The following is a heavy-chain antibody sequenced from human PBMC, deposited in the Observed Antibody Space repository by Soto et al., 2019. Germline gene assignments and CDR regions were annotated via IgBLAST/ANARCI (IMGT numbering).Heavy chain of an antibody. Sequence: EVQLLESGGGLVQPGGSLRLSCAASGFTFSSYAMSWVRQAPGKGLEWVSAISGSGGSAYYADSVKGRFTISRDNSKNTLYLQMNSLRAEDTAVYYCAKDSFGSGWLYDAFDIWGQGTMVTVSS. V-gene: IGHV3-23*01. CDR1: GFTFSSYA. J-gene: IGHJ3*02. CDR3: AKDSFGSGWLYDAFDI. D-gene: IGHD6-19*01. CDR2: ISGSGGSA.